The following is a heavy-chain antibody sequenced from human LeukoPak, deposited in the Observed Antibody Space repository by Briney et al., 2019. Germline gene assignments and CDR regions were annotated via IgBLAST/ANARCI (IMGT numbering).Heavy chain of an antibody. CDR1: GGSFSGYY. CDR2: INHSGST. CDR3: ARHRNYDSSGYDGDRWFDP. D-gene: IGHD3-22*01. V-gene: IGHV4-34*01. Sequence: SETLSLTCAVYGGSFSGYYWSWIRQPPGKGLEWIGEINHSGSTNYNPSLKSRVTISVDTSKNQFSLKLSSVTAADTAVYYCARHRNYDSSGYDGDRWFDPWGQGNLVTVSS. J-gene: IGHJ5*02.